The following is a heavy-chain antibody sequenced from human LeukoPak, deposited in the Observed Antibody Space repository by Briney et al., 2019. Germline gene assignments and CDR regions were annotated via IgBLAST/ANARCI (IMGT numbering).Heavy chain of an antibody. J-gene: IGHJ5*02. CDR3: ANTGIGGYSYGRFDP. D-gene: IGHD5-18*01. V-gene: IGHV3-48*04. CDR2: ISSSSSTI. Sequence: GGSLRLSCAASGFTFSSYSMNWVRQAPGKGLEWVSYISSSSSTIYYADSVKGRFTISRDNAKNSLYLQMNSLRAEDTAVYYCANTGIGGYSYGRFDPWGQGTLVTVSS. CDR1: GFTFSSYS.